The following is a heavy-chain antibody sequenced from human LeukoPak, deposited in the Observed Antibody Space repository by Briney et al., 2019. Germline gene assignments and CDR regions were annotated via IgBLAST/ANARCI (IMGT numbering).Heavy chain of an antibody. Sequence: AASVKVSCKASGYTFTSYGISWVRQAPGQGLEWMVWISAYNGNTNYAQKLQGRVTMTTDTSTSTAYMELRSLRSDDTAVYYCARDWAPDIVVVPAEIYYYYGMDVWGQGTTVTVSS. V-gene: IGHV1-18*01. CDR2: ISAYNGNT. J-gene: IGHJ6*02. D-gene: IGHD2-2*01. CDR3: ARDWAPDIVVVPAEIYYYYGMDV. CDR1: GYTFTSYG.